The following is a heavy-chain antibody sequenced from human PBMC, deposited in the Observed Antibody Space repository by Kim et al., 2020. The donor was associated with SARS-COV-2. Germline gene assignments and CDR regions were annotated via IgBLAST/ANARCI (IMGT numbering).Heavy chain of an antibody. Sequence: GGSLRLSCAASGFTFSSYGMHWVRQAPGKGLEWVAVISYDGSNKYYADSVKGRFTISRDNSKNTLYLQMNSLRAEDTAVYYCAKDRAVVAAMTLDYWGQGTLVTVSS. J-gene: IGHJ4*02. CDR3: AKDRAVVAAMTLDY. CDR1: GFTFSSYG. D-gene: IGHD2-15*01. CDR2: ISYDGSNK. V-gene: IGHV3-30*18.